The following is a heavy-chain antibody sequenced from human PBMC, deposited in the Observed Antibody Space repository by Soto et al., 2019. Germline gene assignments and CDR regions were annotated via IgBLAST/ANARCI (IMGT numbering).Heavy chain of an antibody. D-gene: IGHD2-15*01. J-gene: IGHJ4*02. CDR1: GGSISSGDDY. Sequence: SETLSLTCTVSGGSISSGDDYWSWIRQPPGKGLERIGYIYYSGSTYYNPSLKSRVTISVDTSKNQFSLKLSSVTAADTAVYYCARARGARYFDYWGQGTLVTVSS. V-gene: IGHV4-30-4*01. CDR3: ARARGARYFDY. CDR2: IYYSGST.